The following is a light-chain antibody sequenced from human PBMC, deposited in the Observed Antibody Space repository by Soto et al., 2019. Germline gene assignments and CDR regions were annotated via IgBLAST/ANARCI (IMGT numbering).Light chain of an antibody. J-gene: IGLJ1*01. V-gene: IGLV2-14*01. Sequence: QSALTQPASVSGSPGQSITISCTGTSSDVGGYNYVSWYQQHPGKAPKLMIYEVSNRPSGVSNRFSGSNSGNTASLTISGLQAEDEADYYCRSYTSSSTLSVFGIGTKLTVL. CDR1: SSDVGGYNY. CDR2: EVS. CDR3: RSYTSSSTLSV.